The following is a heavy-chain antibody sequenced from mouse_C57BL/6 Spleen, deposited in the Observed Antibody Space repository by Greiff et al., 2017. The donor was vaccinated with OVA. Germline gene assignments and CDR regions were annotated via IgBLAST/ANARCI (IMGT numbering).Heavy chain of an antibody. Sequence: DVHLVESGGGLVQPGGSMKLSCAASGFTFSDAWMDWVRQSPEKGLEWVAEIRNKANNHATYYAESVKGRFTISRDDSKSSVYLQMNSLRAEDTGIYYCTSPLWNEGYFDVWGTGTTVTVSS. V-gene: IGHV6-6*01. D-gene: IGHD1-1*02. CDR2: IRNKANNHAT. CDR1: GFTFSDAW. CDR3: TSPLWNEGYFDV. J-gene: IGHJ1*03.